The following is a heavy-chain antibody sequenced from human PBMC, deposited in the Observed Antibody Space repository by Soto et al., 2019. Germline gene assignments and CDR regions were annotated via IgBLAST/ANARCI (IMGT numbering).Heavy chain of an antibody. D-gene: IGHD3-22*01. Sequence: QVQLVESGGGVVQPGRSLRLSCAASGFTFSNYAMHWVRQAPSKGLEWVAVISYDGNNKYYADSVKGRFTISRDNSRNTLYLQMNTLRAEDTAVYYCARDKFSGGYYYFDYWGQGTLVTVSS. CDR2: ISYDGNNK. J-gene: IGHJ4*02. V-gene: IGHV3-30-3*01. CDR3: ARDKFSGGYYYFDY. CDR1: GFTFSNYA.